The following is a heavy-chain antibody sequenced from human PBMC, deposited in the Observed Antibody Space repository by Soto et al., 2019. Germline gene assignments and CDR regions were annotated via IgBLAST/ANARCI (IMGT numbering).Heavy chain of an antibody. CDR2: IYYSGST. V-gene: IGHV4-59*01. CDR3: ARDSGGGAGGINY. J-gene: IGHJ4*02. Sequence: QVQLQESGPGLVKPSETLSLTCTVSGGFISTYYWSWIRQPPGKGLEWIGYIYYSGSTNYNPSLKSRVTISVDTSKNQFSLNLSSVTAADTAVYYCARDSGGGAGGINYWGQGTLVTVSS. CDR1: GGFISTYY. D-gene: IGHD2-15*01.